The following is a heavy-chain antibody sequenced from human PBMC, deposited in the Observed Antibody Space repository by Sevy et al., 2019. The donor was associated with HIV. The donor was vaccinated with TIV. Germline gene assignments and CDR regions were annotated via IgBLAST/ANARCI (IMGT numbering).Heavy chain of an antibody. CDR3: ARVGYYDSSGHYPFDY. CDR1: GGTFTSYS. CDR2: ILPIFGLA. Sequence: ASVKVSCKASGGTFTSYSISWVRQAPGQGLEWMGGILPIFGLAHYAQKFQDRVTITADESTSTAYMELSSLRSEDTAVYYCARVGYYDSSGHYPFDYWGQGTLVTVSS. J-gene: IGHJ4*02. V-gene: IGHV1-69*13. D-gene: IGHD3-22*01.